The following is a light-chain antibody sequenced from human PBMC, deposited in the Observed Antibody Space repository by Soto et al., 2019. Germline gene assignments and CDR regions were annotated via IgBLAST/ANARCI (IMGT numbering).Light chain of an antibody. CDR2: GAS. V-gene: IGKV3-20*01. CDR3: QHDKNSPHVS. J-gene: IGKJ5*01. CDR1: QSVSSSY. Sequence: EIVLTQSPGTLSLSPGERATLSCRASQSVSSSYLAWYQQKPGQAPRLLIYGASSRATGIPDGFSGSGSGPDFTLTSSRLKPEDFAAYYCQHDKNSPHVSFGQGTRLEIK.